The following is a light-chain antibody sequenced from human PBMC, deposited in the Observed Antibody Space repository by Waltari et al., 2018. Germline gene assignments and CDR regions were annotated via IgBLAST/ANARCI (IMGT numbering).Light chain of an antibody. CDR2: TDS. CDR1: ALPKQY. Sequence: SYELTQPPSVSVSPGQTARITCSGDALPKQYVYWYQQKPGQAPVLVIYTDSERPSGFPERFSGSSSGTTVTLTISGVQAEDEADYYCQSADSSGTYVVFGGGTKLTVL. J-gene: IGLJ3*02. V-gene: IGLV3-25*03. CDR3: QSADSSGTYVV.